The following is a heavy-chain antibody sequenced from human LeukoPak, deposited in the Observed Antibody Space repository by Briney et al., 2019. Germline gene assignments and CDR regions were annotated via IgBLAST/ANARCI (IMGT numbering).Heavy chain of an antibody. V-gene: IGHV1-2*02. Sequence: GASVKVSCKASGYTFTGYYMHWVRQAPGQGLEWMGWINPNSGGTNYAQKFQGRVTMTRDTSISTAYMELSRLRSDDTAVYYCARARMVRGVIIMGLDPWGQGTLVTVSS. CDR1: GYTFTGYY. CDR2: INPNSGGT. J-gene: IGHJ5*02. CDR3: ARARMVRGVIIMGLDP. D-gene: IGHD3-10*01.